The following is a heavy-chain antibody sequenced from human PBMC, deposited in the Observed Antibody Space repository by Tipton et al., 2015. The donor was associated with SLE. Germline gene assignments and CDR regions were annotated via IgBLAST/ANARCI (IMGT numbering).Heavy chain of an antibody. CDR2: ISGSGGST. D-gene: IGHD3-10*01. Sequence: QLVQSGGGFVQPGGSLRLPCEASDFTFISVAMSWVRQAPGKGLEWVSAISGSGGSTYYADSVKGRFTISRDDSKSTLFLQMNSLRVEDTAIYYSAKAPRWAGDCWGQGTLGTVSS. CDR1: DFTFISVA. CDR3: AKAPRWAGDC. J-gene: IGHJ4*02. V-gene: IGHV3-23*04.